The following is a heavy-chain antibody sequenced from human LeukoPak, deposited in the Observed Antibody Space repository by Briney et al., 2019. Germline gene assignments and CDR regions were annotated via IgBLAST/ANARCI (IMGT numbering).Heavy chain of an antibody. CDR1: GFTFSNAW. CDR2: IKSKTDGGTT. D-gene: IGHD3-3*01. Sequence: GGSLRLSCAASGFTFSNAWMSGVRQAPGKGLEWVGRIKSKTDGGTTDYAAPVKGRFTISRDDSKNTLYLQMNSLKTEDTAVYYCTTTIFGVVERFDPWGQGTLVTVSS. J-gene: IGHJ5*02. CDR3: TTTIFGVVERFDP. V-gene: IGHV3-15*01.